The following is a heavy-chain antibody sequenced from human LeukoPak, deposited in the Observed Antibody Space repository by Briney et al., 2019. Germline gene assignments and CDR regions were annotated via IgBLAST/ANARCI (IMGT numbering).Heavy chain of an antibody. V-gene: IGHV1-69*04. CDR1: GGTFSSYA. J-gene: IGHJ4*02. Sequence: SVKVSCKASGGTFSSYAISWMRQAPGQGLEWMGRIIPILGIANYAQKFQGRVTITADKSTSTAYMELSSLRSEDTAVYYCARDERYSYGYRHYFDYWGQGTLVTVSS. D-gene: IGHD5-18*01. CDR3: ARDERYSYGYRHYFDY. CDR2: IIPILGIA.